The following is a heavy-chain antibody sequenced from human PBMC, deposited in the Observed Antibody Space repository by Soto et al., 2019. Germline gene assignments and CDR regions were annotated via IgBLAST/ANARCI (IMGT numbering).Heavy chain of an antibody. J-gene: IGHJ5*02. CDR2: IFSNDGK. CDR1: GFSFSNAGMG. Sequence: QVTLKESGPVLVKPTETLTLTCTVSGFSFSNAGMGVSWIRQPPGKALEWLAHIFSNDGKSYSTSLKSRLTISKDTSKSQVVLTMTNMDPVDTATYYCARIYRYNWNDVWFDPWGQGTLVTVSS. D-gene: IGHD1-1*01. CDR3: ARIYRYNWNDVWFDP. V-gene: IGHV2-26*01.